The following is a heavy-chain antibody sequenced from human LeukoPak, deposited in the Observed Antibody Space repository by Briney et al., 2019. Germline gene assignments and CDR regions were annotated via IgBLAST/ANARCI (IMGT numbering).Heavy chain of an antibody. V-gene: IGHV3-23*01. J-gene: IGHJ4*02. Sequence: GGSLRLSCAASGFTFSNYAMSWVGQAPGKGLEWVSAISGSGGNTYYADSVKGRFTISRDNSKNTLFLQMNSLRAEDTAVYYCAKEAQGCSITSCYFDSWGQGTLVTVSS. CDR1: GFTFSNYA. D-gene: IGHD2-2*01. CDR3: AKEAQGCSITSCYFDS. CDR2: ISGSGGNT.